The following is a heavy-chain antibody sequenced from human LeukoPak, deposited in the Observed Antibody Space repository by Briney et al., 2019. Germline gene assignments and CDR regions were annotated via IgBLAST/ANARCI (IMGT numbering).Heavy chain of an antibody. D-gene: IGHD4-17*01. CDR3: ARGYDYGDYDFDY. CDR1: GGSISSGGYY. Sequence: SETLSLTCTVSGGSISSGGYYWRWIRQHPGKGLEWIGYIYYSGSTYYNPSLKSRVTISVDTSKNQFSLKLSSVTAADTAVYYCARGYDYGDYDFDYWGQGTLVTVSS. V-gene: IGHV4-31*03. J-gene: IGHJ4*02. CDR2: IYYSGST.